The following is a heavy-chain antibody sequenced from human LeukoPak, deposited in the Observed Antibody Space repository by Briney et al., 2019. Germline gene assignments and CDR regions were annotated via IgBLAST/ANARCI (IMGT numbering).Heavy chain of an antibody. J-gene: IGHJ6*02. CDR1: GYTFTGYY. Sequence: ASVKVSCKASGYTFTGYYMHWVRQAPGQGLEWMGWINPNSGGTNYAQKFQGWVTMTRDTSISTAYMELSRLRSDDTAVYYCARDSVLRYFDWLRSDYYYGMDVWGQGTTVTVSS. CDR3: ARDSVLRYFDWLRSDYYYGMDV. V-gene: IGHV1-2*04. CDR2: INPNSGGT. D-gene: IGHD3-9*01.